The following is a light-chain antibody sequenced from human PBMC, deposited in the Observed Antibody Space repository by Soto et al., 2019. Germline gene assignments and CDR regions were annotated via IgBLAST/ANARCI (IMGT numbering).Light chain of an antibody. CDR1: RSNIGSNF. V-gene: IGLV1-44*01. J-gene: IGLJ2*01. Sequence: QSVLTQPPSASGTPGQRVTISCSGSRSNIGSNFVNWYQQLPGTAPKLLIHNSDQRPSGVPDRFSGSKSDTSASLAISGLQSDDEADYYCSAWDDDLSGRIFGGGTKLPVL. CDR2: NSD. CDR3: SAWDDDLSGRI.